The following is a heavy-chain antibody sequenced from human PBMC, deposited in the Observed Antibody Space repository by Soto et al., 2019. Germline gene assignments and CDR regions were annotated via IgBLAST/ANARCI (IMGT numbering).Heavy chain of an antibody. V-gene: IGHV4-34*01. J-gene: IGHJ4*02. CDR2: INHSGST. CDR1: GGCFSGYY. Sequence: XAGLSLTSAVCGGCFSGYYWSGVRQPPGKGVEWIGEINHSGSTNYNPSLKSRVTISVDTSKNQFSLKLSSVTAADTAVYYRARFPGDTDYGGKSGGYCGQRTLVTVSS. D-gene: IGHD4-17*01. CDR3: ARFPGDTDYGGKSGGY.